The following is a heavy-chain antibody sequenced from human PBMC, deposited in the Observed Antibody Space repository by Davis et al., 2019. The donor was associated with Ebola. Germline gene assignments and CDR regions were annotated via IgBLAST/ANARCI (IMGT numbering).Heavy chain of an antibody. D-gene: IGHD5-18*01. Sequence: AASVKVSCKASGYTFTSYGISWVRQAPGQGLEWMGWIKIYNGKTNYAQKFQGRVTVTTDTSTSTAYMELRSLRSDDPAVYYCAREGYSYGYLSSVSGGDYWGQGTLVTVSS. J-gene: IGHJ4*02. V-gene: IGHV1-18*04. CDR3: AREGYSYGYLSSVSGGDY. CDR2: IKIYNGKT. CDR1: GYTFTSYG.